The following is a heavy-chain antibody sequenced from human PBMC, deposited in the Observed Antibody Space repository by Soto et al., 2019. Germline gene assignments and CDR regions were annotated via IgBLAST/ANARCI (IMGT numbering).Heavy chain of an antibody. J-gene: IGHJ5*02. CDR1: GVSISSSNYF. CDR3: GRHGERTRRSRHGFDP. Sequence: QLQLQESGPGLVKPSETLSLTCTVSGVSISSSNYFWGWIRQPPGKVLEWIGSMYYSGRTYYNPSIKSRVTISVDTSKNQFSLTLSAVTDADTAMYYCGRHGERTRRSRHGFDPWGQGPLVTVSS. V-gene: IGHV4-39*01. CDR2: MYYSGRT. D-gene: IGHD7-27*01.